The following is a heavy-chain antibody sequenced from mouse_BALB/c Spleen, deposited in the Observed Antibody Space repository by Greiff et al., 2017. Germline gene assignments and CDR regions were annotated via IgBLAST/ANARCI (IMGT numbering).Heavy chain of an antibody. CDR1: GYTFTDYE. Sequence: VQGVESGAELVRPGASVTLSCKASGYTFTDYEMHWVKQTPVHGLEWIGAIDPETGGTAYNQKFKGKATLTADKSSSTAYMELRSLTSEDSAVYYCTRDRGSSGYVPLFAYWGQGTLVTVSA. V-gene: IGHV1-15*01. CDR3: TRDRGSSGYVPLFAY. J-gene: IGHJ3*01. D-gene: IGHD3-1*01. CDR2: IDPETGGT.